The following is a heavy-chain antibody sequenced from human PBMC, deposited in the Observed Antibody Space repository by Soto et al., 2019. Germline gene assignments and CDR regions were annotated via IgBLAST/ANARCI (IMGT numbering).Heavy chain of an antibody. CDR1: GYTFTDYY. J-gene: IGHJ4*02. CDR2: INPNSGGT. V-gene: IGHV1-2*02. Sequence: VASVKVSCKASGYTFTDYYMHWVRQAPGQGFEWMGWINPNSGGTNYAQKFQGRVTLTRDTSISTAYMDLSRLKSDDTAVYYCARGTEGHWGQGTLVTVSS. CDR3: ARGTEGH.